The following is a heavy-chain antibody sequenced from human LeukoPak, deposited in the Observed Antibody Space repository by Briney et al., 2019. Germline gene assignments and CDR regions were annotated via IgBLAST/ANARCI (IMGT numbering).Heavy chain of an antibody. CDR1: GFTFSSYW. CDR2: IKQDGSEK. CDR3: ARVMYSSSSNFDY. D-gene: IGHD6-6*01. Sequence: GGSLRLSCAASGFTFSSYWVSWVRQAPGKGLEWVANIKQDGSEKYYVDSVKGRFTISRDNAKNSLYLQMNSLRAEDTAVYYCARVMYSSSSNFDYWGQGTLVTVSS. V-gene: IGHV3-7*01. J-gene: IGHJ4*02.